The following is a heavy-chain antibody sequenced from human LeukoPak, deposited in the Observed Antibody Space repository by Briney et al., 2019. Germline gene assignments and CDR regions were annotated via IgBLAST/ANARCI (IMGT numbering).Heavy chain of an antibody. CDR3: ARESGDSSGYYGIDY. V-gene: IGHV3-74*01. D-gene: IGHD3-22*01. CDR1: GFTFSSYW. Sequence: GGSLRLSCAASGFTFSSYWMHWVRQAPGKGLVWVSRINSDGSSTSYADSVKGRFTISRDNAKNTLYLQMNSLRAEDTAAYYCARESGDSSGYYGIDYWGQGTLVTVSS. J-gene: IGHJ4*02. CDR2: INSDGSST.